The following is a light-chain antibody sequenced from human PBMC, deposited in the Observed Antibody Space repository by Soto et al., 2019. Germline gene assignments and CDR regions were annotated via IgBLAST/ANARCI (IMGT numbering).Light chain of an antibody. CDR3: QQSHSTPPIT. CDR2: GVS. J-gene: IGKJ5*01. V-gene: IGKV3-11*01. CDR1: QRVSTY. Sequence: EIVLTQSPATLSLSPGDTSTLSCRATQRVSTYLAWYQQKPGQAPRLLLFGVSNRATGIPARFSGSGSGTDFTLTISSLQPEDFATYYCQQSHSTPPITFGQGTRLEIK.